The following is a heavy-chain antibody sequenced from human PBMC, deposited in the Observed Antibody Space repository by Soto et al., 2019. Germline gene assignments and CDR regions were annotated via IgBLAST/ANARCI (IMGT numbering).Heavy chain of an antibody. D-gene: IGHD3-9*01. J-gene: IGHJ4*02. CDR3: AKPYNEMLTGYSPFDS. V-gene: IGHV3-30*18. Sequence: QGQLVESGGGVVQPGTSLRLSCEASGFIFSRYGMHWVRQAPGKGLEWVAVISYDGSNKYYAESVKGRFIISRDKSENTLYLQMNSLRAEDTAVYYCAKPYNEMLTGYSPFDSWGQGTLVTVAS. CDR1: GFIFSRYG. CDR2: ISYDGSNK.